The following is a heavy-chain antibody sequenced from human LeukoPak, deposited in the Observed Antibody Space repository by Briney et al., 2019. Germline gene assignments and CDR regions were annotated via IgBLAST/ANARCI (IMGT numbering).Heavy chain of an antibody. CDR3: AKGPLRGTAAAIDY. Sequence: GGSLRLSCAASGFTFNNYGMHWVRQAPGKGLEWVAVISYDGRNKHYPDSVKGRSTISRDISTDTLWLQMDSLRTEDTAVYYCAKGPLRGTAAAIDYWGQGTLVTVSS. CDR1: GFTFNNYG. J-gene: IGHJ4*02. D-gene: IGHD2-2*01. V-gene: IGHV3-30*18. CDR2: ISYDGRNK.